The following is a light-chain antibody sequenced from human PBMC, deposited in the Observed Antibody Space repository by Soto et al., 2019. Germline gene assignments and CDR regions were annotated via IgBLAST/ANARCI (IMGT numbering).Light chain of an antibody. Sequence: EIVMTQSPATLSVSPGERATLSCRASQSISNELAWYQQKPGQPPRLLIYSASTRATGVPARFTGSGSGSEFTLTISGLQSEDFAVYFFQQGHNWPRTFGQGTRLEI. CDR2: SAS. V-gene: IGKV3-15*01. J-gene: IGKJ2*02. CDR3: QQGHNWPRT. CDR1: QSISNE.